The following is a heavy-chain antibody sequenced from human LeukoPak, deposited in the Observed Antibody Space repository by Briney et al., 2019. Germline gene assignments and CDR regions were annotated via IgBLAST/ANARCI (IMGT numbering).Heavy chain of an antibody. CDR1: GGTFSSYA. CDR3: AKEDVAGTTADY. D-gene: IGHD1-7*01. Sequence: AASVKVSCKASGGTFSSYAISWVRQAPGQGLEWMGRIIPILGIANYAQKFQGRVTITADKSTSTAYMELSSLRSEDTAVYYCAKEDVAGTTADYWGQGTLVTVSS. J-gene: IGHJ4*02. V-gene: IGHV1-69*04. CDR2: IIPILGIA.